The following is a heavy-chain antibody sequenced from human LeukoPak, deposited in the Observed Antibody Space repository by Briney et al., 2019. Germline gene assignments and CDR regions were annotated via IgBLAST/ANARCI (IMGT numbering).Heavy chain of an antibody. D-gene: IGHD2-21*01. CDR1: GYTYTGYY. V-gene: IGHV1-2*06. CDR2: INPNSGGT. J-gene: IGHJ4*02. Sequence: ASVKVSCKASGYTYTGYYMHWVRQAPGQGLEWMGRINPNSGGTNYAQKFQGRVTMTADTSISTAYMELSRLRSVDTAVYYCASLLIPFDYWGQGTLVTVSS. CDR3: ASLLIPFDY.